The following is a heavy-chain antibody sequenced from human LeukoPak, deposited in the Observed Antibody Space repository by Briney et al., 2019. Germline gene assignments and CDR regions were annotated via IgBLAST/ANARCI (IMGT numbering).Heavy chain of an antibody. CDR3: AKFTGGYST. V-gene: IGHV3-43*01. Sequence: SGGSLRLSCAASGFTFKDYTMHWVRQPPGKGLEWVSLISVDGDGAYYADSVRGRFTTSRDNNNKSLYLQMNSLRTEGTAFYYCAKFTGGYSTWGQGTLVTVSS. CDR2: ISVDGDGA. CDR1: GFTFKDYT. D-gene: IGHD4-11*01. J-gene: IGHJ4*02.